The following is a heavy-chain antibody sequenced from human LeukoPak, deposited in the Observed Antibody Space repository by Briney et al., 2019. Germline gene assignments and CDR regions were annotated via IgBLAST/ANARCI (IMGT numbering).Heavy chain of an antibody. CDR2: ISAYNGNT. Sequence: ASVKVSCKASGYTFTSYGISWVRQPPGQGLEWMGWISAYNGNTNYAQKLQGRVTMTTDTSTSTAYMELRSLRSDDTAVYYCARLRALGRLTRGDLDIWGQGTMVTVSS. CDR3: ARLRALGRLTRGDLDI. V-gene: IGHV1-18*01. D-gene: IGHD3-16*01. CDR1: GYTFTSYG. J-gene: IGHJ3*02.